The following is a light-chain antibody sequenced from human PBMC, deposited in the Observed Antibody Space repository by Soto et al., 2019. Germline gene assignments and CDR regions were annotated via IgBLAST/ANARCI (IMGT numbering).Light chain of an antibody. Sequence: EIVMTRSPGTVSGSRGARAPLSCRASQSVSSSLAWYQQKPGRSSSLLIYGASTRAIGIPARFSVIGSGTEFTLTISSLQSEDFAVDDCLPYNNWWTFGQGTKLDIK. J-gene: IGKJ1*01. CDR1: QSVSSS. CDR3: LPYNNWWT. CDR2: GAS. V-gene: IGKV3-15*01.